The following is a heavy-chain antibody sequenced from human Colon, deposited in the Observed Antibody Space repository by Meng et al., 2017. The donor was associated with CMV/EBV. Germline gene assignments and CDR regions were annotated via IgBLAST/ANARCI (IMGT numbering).Heavy chain of an antibody. V-gene: IGHV3-21*01. CDR1: GFSFSRYS. CDR2: IGSSGGGI. J-gene: IGHJ4*02. CDR3: TRDRLEGEVSGPGF. D-gene: IGHD3-16*01. Sequence: GESLKISCAASGFSFSRYSMNWLRQAPGKGLEWVSSIGSSGGGIYYPDSVKGRFTISRDNARNALYLEMSSLRAEDTAVYYCTRDRLEGEVSGPGFWGQGTLVTVSS.